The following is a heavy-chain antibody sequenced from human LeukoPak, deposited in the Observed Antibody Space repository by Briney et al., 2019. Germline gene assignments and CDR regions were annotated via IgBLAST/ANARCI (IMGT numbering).Heavy chain of an antibody. CDR2: IIPIFGTA. V-gene: IGHV1-69*06. CDR1: GGTFSSYA. Sequence: SVKVSCKASGGTFSSYAISWVRQAPGQGLEWMGGIIPIFGTANYAQKFQGRVTITADKSTSTAYMELSSLRSEDTAVYYCARARSTTVVTPPDYYYYYMDVWGKGTTVTISS. J-gene: IGHJ6*03. D-gene: IGHD4-23*01. CDR3: ARARSTTVVTPPDYYYYYMDV.